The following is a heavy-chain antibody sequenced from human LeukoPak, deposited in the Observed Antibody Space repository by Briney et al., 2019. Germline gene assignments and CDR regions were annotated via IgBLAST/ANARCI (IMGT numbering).Heavy chain of an antibody. CDR2: ITGSGDNT. Sequence: PGGSLRLSCSASGFTFSRHTLHWVRQAPGKGLEDVSGITGSGDNTFYADSVKGRFTIVRDNSKNTLYLQMSSLRAEDTGVYYCVRNVRSTDYWGQGTLVTVSP. J-gene: IGHJ4*02. CDR1: GFTFSRHT. CDR3: VRNVRSTDY. V-gene: IGHV3-64D*09. D-gene: IGHD2-2*01.